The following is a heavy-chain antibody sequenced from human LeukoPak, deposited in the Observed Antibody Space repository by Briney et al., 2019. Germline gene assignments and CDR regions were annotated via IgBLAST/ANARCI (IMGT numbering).Heavy chain of an antibody. J-gene: IGHJ4*02. CDR3: ARDQWGYYDSSGYYYFDY. D-gene: IGHD3-22*01. CDR1: GGSISSYY. V-gene: IGHV4-4*07. CDR2: IYTSGST. Sequence: PSETLSLTCTVPGGSISSYYWSWIRQPAGKGLEWIGRIYTSGSTNYNPSLKSRVTMSVDTSKNQFSLKLSSVTATDTAVYYCARDQWGYYDSSGYYYFDYWGQGTLVTVSS.